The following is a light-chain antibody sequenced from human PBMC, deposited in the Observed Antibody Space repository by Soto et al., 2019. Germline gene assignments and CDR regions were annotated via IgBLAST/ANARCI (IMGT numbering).Light chain of an antibody. CDR3: QQYGSSGT. CDR1: QSVSSN. V-gene: IGKV3-20*01. CDR2: GAS. J-gene: IGKJ1*01. Sequence: IEMTQSPAPLSVSPGERATLSCRASQSVSSNLAWYQQKPGQAPRLLIYGASNRATGIPDRFSGSGSGTDFTLTISRLEPEDFAVYYCQQYGSSGTFGQGTKVDIK.